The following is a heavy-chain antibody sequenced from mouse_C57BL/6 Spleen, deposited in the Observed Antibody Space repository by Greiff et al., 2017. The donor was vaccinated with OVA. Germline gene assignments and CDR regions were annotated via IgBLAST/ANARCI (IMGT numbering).Heavy chain of an antibody. V-gene: IGHV3-6*01. Sequence: ESGPGLVKPSQSLSLTCSVTGYSITSGYYWNWIRQFPGNKLEWMGYISYDGSNNYNPSLKNRISITRDTSKNQFFLKLNSVTTEDTATYYCARAGYDYDVPFAYWGQGTLVTVSA. CDR1: GYSITSGYY. CDR2: ISYDGSN. J-gene: IGHJ3*01. D-gene: IGHD2-4*01. CDR3: ARAGYDYDVPFAY.